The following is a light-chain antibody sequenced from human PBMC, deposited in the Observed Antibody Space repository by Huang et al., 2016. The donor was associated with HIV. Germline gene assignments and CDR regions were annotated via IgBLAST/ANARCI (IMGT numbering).Light chain of an antibody. CDR2: GAP. V-gene: IGKV3-15*01. CDR3: QHYNNWPYS. Sequence: ATLSCRASQSVSRNLAWYQQKPGQVPRLLIYGAPTRATGIPARFSGSGSGTEFTLTISSLQSEDFAVYYCQHYNNWPYSFGQGTKLEI. CDR1: QSVSRN. J-gene: IGKJ2*03.